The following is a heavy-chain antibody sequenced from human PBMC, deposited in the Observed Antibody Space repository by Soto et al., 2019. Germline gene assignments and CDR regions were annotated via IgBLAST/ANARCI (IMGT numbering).Heavy chain of an antibody. V-gene: IGHV1-8*02. CDR2: MNPNTGST. Sequence: ASVKVSCKASGGTFSSYAISWVRQAPGQGLEWMGSMNPNTGSTDYAQKFQGRVTMTMTTSISTAYLELSSLRSDDTAIYYCARTMGGIAAAGSDFWGQGTLVTVSS. J-gene: IGHJ4*02. D-gene: IGHD6-13*01. CDR3: ARTMGGIAAAGSDF. CDR1: GGTFSSYA.